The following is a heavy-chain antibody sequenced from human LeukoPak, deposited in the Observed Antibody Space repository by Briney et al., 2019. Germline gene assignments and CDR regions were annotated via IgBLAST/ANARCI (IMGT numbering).Heavy chain of an antibody. V-gene: IGHV4-39*07. D-gene: IGHD3-22*01. CDR1: GGSISSSSYY. CDR3: ARDMIVEQDAFDI. CDR2: IYYSGST. Sequence: PSETLSLTCTVSGGSISSSSYYWGWIRQPPGKGLEWIGSIYYSGSTYYNPSLKSRVTISVDTSKNQFSLKLSSVTAADTAVYYCARDMIVEQDAFDIWGQGTMVTVSS. J-gene: IGHJ3*02.